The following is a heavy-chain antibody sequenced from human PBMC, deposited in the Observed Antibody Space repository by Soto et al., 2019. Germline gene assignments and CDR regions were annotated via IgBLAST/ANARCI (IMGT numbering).Heavy chain of an antibody. CDR1: GGCISSGGYY. D-gene: IGHD2-2*01. V-gene: IGHV4-31*03. Sequence: SETLSLTCTVSGGCISSGGYYWSWIRQHPGKGLEWIGYIFYSGSTYYNPSLKSRVTISVDTSKNQFSLKLSSVTASDTAVYYCARLGRFGSSDYWGQGTLVTVSS. J-gene: IGHJ4*02. CDR2: IFYSGST. CDR3: ARLGRFGSSDY.